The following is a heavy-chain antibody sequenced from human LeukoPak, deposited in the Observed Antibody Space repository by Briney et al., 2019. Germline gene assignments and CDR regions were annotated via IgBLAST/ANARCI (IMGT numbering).Heavy chain of an antibody. CDR1: GFAFSSYA. J-gene: IGHJ4*02. Sequence: GGFLRLSCAASGFAFSSYAMNWVRQAPGKGLEWVSFISSTSETIYYADSMKGRFTISRDNAENSLYLQMSSLRADDTAVYYCARDRVGGSFDFWGQGTLVTVSS. D-gene: IGHD6-19*01. CDR3: ARDRVGGSFDF. V-gene: IGHV3-48*01. CDR2: ISSTSETI.